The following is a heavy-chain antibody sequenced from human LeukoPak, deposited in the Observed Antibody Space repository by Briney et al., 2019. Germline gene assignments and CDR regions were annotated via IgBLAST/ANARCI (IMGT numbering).Heavy chain of an antibody. CDR2: IIPIFGTA. D-gene: IGHD3-3*01. Sequence: GASVKVSCKASGGTFSSYAISWVRQAPGQGLEWMGGIIPIFGTANYAQKFQGRVTITADESTSTAYMELSSLRSEDTAVYYCARYGGAYYDFWSGSPYYYMDVWGKGTTVTVSS. J-gene: IGHJ6*03. CDR3: ARYGGAYYDFWSGSPYYYMDV. V-gene: IGHV1-69*13. CDR1: GGTFSSYA.